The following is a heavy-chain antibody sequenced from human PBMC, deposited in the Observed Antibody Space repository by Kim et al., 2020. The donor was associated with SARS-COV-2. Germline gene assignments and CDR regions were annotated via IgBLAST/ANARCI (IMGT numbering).Heavy chain of an antibody. J-gene: IGHJ4*02. Sequence: SETLSLTCTVSGGSISSYYWSWIRQPPGKGLEWIGYIYYSGSTNYNPSLKSRVTISVDTSKNQFSLKLSSVTAADTAVYYCARGSQDFDYWGQGTLVTVSS. CDR1: GGSISSYY. CDR3: ARGSQDFDY. CDR2: IYYSGST. V-gene: IGHV4-59*13.